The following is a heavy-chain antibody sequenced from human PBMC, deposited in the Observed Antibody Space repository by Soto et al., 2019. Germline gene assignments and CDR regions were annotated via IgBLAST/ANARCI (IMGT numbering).Heavy chain of an antibody. J-gene: IGHJ4*02. D-gene: IGHD5-18*01. CDR3: AKDSGYSYGYGPDY. CDR2: ISGSGGST. CDR1: GFTFSSYA. Sequence: GGSLSLSCAASGFTFSSYAMSWVRQAPGKGLEWVSAISGSGGSTYYADSVKGRFTISRDNSKNTLYLQMNSLRAEDTAVYYCAKDSGYSYGYGPDYWGQGTLVTVSS. V-gene: IGHV3-23*01.